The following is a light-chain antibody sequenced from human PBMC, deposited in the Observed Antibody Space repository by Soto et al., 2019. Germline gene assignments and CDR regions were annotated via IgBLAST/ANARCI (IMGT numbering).Light chain of an antibody. CDR1: SSNIGAGYD. J-gene: IGLJ3*02. Sequence: QSVLTQPPSVSGAPGQRVTISCTGSSSNIGAGYDVHWYQQLPGTAPKLLIYGNSNRPSGVPDRFSGSKSGTSASLAITGLQAEEEADYCQSSDGSLGGWVFGGGTQLTVL. CDR2: GNS. CDR3: QSSDGSLGGWV. V-gene: IGLV1-40*01.